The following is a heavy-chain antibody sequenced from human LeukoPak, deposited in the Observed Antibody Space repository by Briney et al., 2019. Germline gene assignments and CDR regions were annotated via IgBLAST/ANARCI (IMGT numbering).Heavy chain of an antibody. Sequence: GASVKVSCKASGYTFTSYYMHWVRQAPGQGLEWMGWINAGNGNTKYSQKFQGRVTITRDTSASTAYMELSSLRSEDTAVYYCASCYSGSTSCYTGYGFDIWGQGTMVTVSS. CDR1: GYTFTSYY. D-gene: IGHD2-2*02. CDR2: INAGNGNT. J-gene: IGHJ3*02. V-gene: IGHV1-3*01. CDR3: ASCYSGSTSCYTGYGFDI.